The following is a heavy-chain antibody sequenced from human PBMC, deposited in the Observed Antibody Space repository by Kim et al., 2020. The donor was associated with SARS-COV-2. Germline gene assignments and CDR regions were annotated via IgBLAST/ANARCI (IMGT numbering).Heavy chain of an antibody. CDR3: ARGSGYYFDYFDY. D-gene: IGHD3-22*01. CDR2: IWYDGSNK. J-gene: IGHJ4*02. Sequence: GGSLRLSCAASGFTFSSYGMHWVRQAPGKGLEWVAVIWYDGSNKYYADSVKGRFTISRDNSKNTLYLQMNSLRAEDTAVYYCARGSGYYFDYFDYWGQGTLVTVSS. CDR1: GFTFSSYG. V-gene: IGHV3-33*01.